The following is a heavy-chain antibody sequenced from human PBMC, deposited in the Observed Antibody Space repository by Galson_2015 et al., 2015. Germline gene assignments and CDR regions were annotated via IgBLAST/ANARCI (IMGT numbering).Heavy chain of an antibody. V-gene: IGHV3-74*01. CDR2: INSDGSST. D-gene: IGHD7-27*01. J-gene: IGHJ4*02. Sequence: SLRLSCAASGFTFSSYWMHWVRQAPGKGLVWVSRINSDGSSTNYADSVKGRFTISRNNTKNALYLQMNSLRAEDTAVYYCARANWVFDYWGQGTLVTVSS. CDR3: ARANWVFDY. CDR1: GFTFSSYW.